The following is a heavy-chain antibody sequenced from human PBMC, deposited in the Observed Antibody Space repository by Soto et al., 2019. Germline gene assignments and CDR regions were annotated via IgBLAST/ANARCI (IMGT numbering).Heavy chain of an antibody. V-gene: IGHV4-59*12. Sequence: SETLSLTCTVSGGSISTYYWSWIRQPPGKGLEWIGFIYYDGLTNFNPSLKSRVSIFVDTSKNQFSLKLNSVTAADTAVYFCARGEPYYYDTSGFEYIDYFDFWGRG. CDR1: GGSISTYY. D-gene: IGHD3-22*01. CDR3: ARGEPYYYDTSGFEYIDYFDF. J-gene: IGHJ4*02. CDR2: IYYDGLT.